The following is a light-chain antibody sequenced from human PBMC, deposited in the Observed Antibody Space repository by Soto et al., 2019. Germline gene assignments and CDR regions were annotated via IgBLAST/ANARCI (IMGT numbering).Light chain of an antibody. CDR2: GAS. Sequence: VLTQSPDTLSLSPGERATLSCRASERISSNFLAWYQQRPGQAPRLLIYGASTRASGIPDRFSGSGSGTDFALTISRLEPEDFAVFYCQQYGTSPFTFGHGTKVEIK. CDR1: ERISSNF. CDR3: QQYGTSPFT. J-gene: IGKJ3*01. V-gene: IGKV3-20*01.